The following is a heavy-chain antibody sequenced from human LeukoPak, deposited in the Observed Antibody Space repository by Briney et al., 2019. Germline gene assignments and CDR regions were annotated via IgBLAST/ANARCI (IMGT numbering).Heavy chain of an antibody. D-gene: IGHD5-24*01. V-gene: IGHV3-7*05. Sequence: GGSLRLSCAASGFTFSNYWMIWVRQAPGKGLEWVGNIKQDGSEKRYADSVRGRFSISGDNAQTSLYLQMNSLRAEDTAVYYCARASDPWLQLTWGQGTLVTVS. J-gene: IGHJ5*02. CDR2: IKQDGSEK. CDR3: ARASDPWLQLT. CDR1: GFTFSNYW.